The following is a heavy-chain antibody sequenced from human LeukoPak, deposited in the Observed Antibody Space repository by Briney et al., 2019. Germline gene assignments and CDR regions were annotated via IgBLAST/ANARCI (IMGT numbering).Heavy chain of an antibody. CDR1: GFTFSSCS. CDR2: ISSSSSII. Sequence: GGSLRLSCAASGFTFSSCSMNWVRQAPGKGLEWVSYISSSSSIIYYADSVKGRFTISRDNAKNSLYLQMNSLRAEDTAVYYCARDLMEAAAGTGYYYYYMDVWGKGTTVTVSS. CDR3: ARDLMEAAAGTGYYYYYMDV. D-gene: IGHD6-13*01. J-gene: IGHJ6*03. V-gene: IGHV3-48*01.